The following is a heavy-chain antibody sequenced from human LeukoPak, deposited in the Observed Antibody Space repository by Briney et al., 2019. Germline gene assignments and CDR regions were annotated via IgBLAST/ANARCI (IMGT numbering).Heavy chain of an antibody. Sequence: ASVKVSCKASGYTFTSYGISWVRQAPGQGLEWMGWISAYNGNTNYAQKLQGRVTMTTDTSTSTAYMELRSLRSDDTAVYYCAKYVVVTGADTFDIWGQGTMVTVSS. CDR3: AKYVVVTGADTFDI. J-gene: IGHJ3*02. CDR1: GYTFTSYG. V-gene: IGHV1-18*01. D-gene: IGHD2-21*02. CDR2: ISAYNGNT.